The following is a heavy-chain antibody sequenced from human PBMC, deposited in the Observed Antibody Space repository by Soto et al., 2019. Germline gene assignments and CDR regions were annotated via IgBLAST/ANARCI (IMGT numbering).Heavy chain of an antibody. CDR1: GYTFTSYA. J-gene: IGHJ6*02. Sequence: QVQLVQSGAEEKKPGASVKVSCKASGYTFTSYAMHWVRQAPGQRLEWMGCINAGNGNTVYSQKFQGRVTITRDTSASTAYMELSSLRSEDTAVYYCASFSKVYYYYGMDVWGQGTTVTVSS. V-gene: IGHV1-3*05. CDR2: INAGNGNT. CDR3: ASFSKVYYYYGMDV.